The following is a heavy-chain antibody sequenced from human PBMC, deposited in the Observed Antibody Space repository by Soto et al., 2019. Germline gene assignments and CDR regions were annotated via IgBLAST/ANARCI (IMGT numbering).Heavy chain of an antibody. D-gene: IGHD6-6*01. Sequence: AASVKVSCKASGYTFTGYYMHWVRQAPGQGLEWMGWINPNSGGTNYAQKFQGWVTMTRDTSISTAYMELSRLRSDDTAVYYCARSPRIAARPMHFDYWGQGTLVTVSS. CDR2: INPNSGGT. CDR3: ARSPRIAARPMHFDY. J-gene: IGHJ4*02. CDR1: GYTFTGYY. V-gene: IGHV1-2*04.